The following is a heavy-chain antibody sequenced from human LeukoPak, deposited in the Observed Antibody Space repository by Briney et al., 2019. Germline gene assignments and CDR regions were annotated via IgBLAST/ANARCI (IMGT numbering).Heavy chain of an antibody. Sequence: GESLKISCKGSGYSFTSYWIGWVRQMPGKGLEWMGIIYPGDSDARYSPSFQGQVTISADKSISTAYLQWSSLRASDTAMYYCARRRDLYSGSYYPFDYWGQGTLVTVSS. CDR3: ARRRDLYSGSYYPFDY. CDR2: IYPGDSDA. V-gene: IGHV5-51*01. CDR1: GYSFTSYW. D-gene: IGHD1-26*01. J-gene: IGHJ4*02.